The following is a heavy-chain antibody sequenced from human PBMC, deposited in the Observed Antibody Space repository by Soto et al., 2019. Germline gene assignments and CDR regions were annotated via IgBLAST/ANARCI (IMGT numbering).Heavy chain of an antibody. CDR1: GYTFTSYG. CDR2: ISAYNGNT. V-gene: IGHV1-18*01. CDR3: AREARSPLNYDSSGYYWHYYYGMDV. J-gene: IGHJ6*02. D-gene: IGHD3-22*01. Sequence: GASVKVSCKASGYTFTSYGISWVRQAPGQGLEWMGWISAYNGNTNYAQKLQGRVTMTTDTSTSTAYMELRSLRSDDTAVYYCAREARSPLNYDSSGYYWHYYYGMDVWGQGTTVTVSS.